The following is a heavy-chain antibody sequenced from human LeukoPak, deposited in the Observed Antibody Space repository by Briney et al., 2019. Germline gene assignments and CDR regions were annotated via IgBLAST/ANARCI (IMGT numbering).Heavy chain of an antibody. D-gene: IGHD5-24*01. V-gene: IGHV3-53*01. J-gene: IGHJ6*03. CDR1: GFTVSSNY. Sequence: GGSLRLSCAASGFTVSSNYMSWVRQAPGKGLEWVSVIYSGGSTYYADSVKGRFTISRDNSKNTLYLQTNSLRAEDTAVYYCARGTPVRRGWLQADYMDVWGKGTTVTVSS. CDR3: ARGTPVRRGWLQADYMDV. CDR2: IYSGGST.